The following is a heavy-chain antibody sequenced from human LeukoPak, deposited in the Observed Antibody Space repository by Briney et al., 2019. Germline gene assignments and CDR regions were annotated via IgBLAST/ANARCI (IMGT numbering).Heavy chain of an antibody. CDR3: ARVPYSSGSFDY. Sequence: PGGSLRLSCAASGFTFSSYWMHWVRQAPGKGLVWVSRINSDGSSATYADSVKGRLTISRDNAKNTLYLQMNNLRAEDTAVYYCARVPYSSGSFDYWGQESLVTVSS. D-gene: IGHD6-19*01. J-gene: IGHJ4*02. CDR1: GFTFSSYW. CDR2: INSDGSSA. V-gene: IGHV3-74*01.